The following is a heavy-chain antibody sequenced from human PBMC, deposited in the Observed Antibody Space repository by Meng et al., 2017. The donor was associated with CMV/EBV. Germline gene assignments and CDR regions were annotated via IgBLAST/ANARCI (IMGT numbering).Heavy chain of an antibody. V-gene: IGHV4-39*07. CDR1: GGSISSSSYY. CDR3: ARDYGDLRQDY. CDR2: IYYSGST. Sequence: LQLQESGPGLVKPSETLSLTCTASGGSISSSSYYWGWIRQPPGKGLEWIGSIYYSGSTYYNPSLKSRVTISVDTSKNQFSLKLSSVTAADTAVYYCARDYGDLRQDYWGQGTLVTVSS. J-gene: IGHJ4*02. D-gene: IGHD4-17*01.